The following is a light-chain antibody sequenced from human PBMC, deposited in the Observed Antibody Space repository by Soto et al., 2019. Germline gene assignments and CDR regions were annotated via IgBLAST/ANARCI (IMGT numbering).Light chain of an antibody. Sequence: EIVLTQSPATLSLSPGERATLSCRASHSVDIWLAWYQQKPGQPPRLLIYNASNRATSIPARFSGSGSGTAFTLTISSLEPEDFAVYYCQQRSIAMTFGPGTRVEIK. V-gene: IGKV3-11*01. CDR3: QQRSIAMT. CDR1: HSVDIW. CDR2: NAS. J-gene: IGKJ3*01.